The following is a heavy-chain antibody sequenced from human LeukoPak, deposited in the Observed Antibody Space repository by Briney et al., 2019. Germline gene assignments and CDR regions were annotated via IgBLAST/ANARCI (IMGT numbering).Heavy chain of an antibody. CDR2: IWYGGSNK. D-gene: IGHD1-26*01. CDR3: AKGLAPYSGGYEVGY. CDR1: GFTFSSYG. Sequence: PGGSLRLSCAASGFTFSSYGMHWVRQAPGKGLEWVAVIWYGGSNKYYADSVKGRFTISRDNSKNTLYLQMNSLRAEDTAVYYCAKGLAPYSGGYEVGYWGQGTLVTVSS. J-gene: IGHJ4*02. V-gene: IGHV3-33*08.